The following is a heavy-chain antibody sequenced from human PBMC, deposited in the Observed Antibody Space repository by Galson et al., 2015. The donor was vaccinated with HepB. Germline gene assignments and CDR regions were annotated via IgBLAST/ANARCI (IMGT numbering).Heavy chain of an antibody. CDR3: AKDTVVRGIILRFFFDE. J-gene: IGHJ4*02. CDR2: ISGSGRRT. Sequence: SLRLSCAASGFTFSGYGMSWVRQAPGKGLEWVSRISGSGRRTYYADSVKGRFIISRDNSKNTMYLQMNSLRADDTAVYYCAKDTVVRGIILRFFFDEWGQGTLVTVSS. CDR1: GFTFSGYG. D-gene: IGHD3-10*01. V-gene: IGHV3-23*01.